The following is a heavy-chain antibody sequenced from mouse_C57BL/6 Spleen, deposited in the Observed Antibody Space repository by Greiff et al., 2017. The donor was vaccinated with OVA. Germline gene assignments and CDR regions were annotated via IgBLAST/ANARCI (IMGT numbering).Heavy chain of an antibody. CDR3: ARGGLYDGYDY. J-gene: IGHJ2*01. Sequence: QVQLQQSGAELVKPGASVKLSCKASGYTFTSYWMHWVKQRPGQGLEWIGMIHPNSGSTNYNEKFKSKATLTVDKSSSAAYMQLSSLTSEDSAVYYCARGGLYDGYDYWGQGTTLTVSS. V-gene: IGHV1-64*01. CDR2: IHPNSGST. CDR1: GYTFTSYW. D-gene: IGHD2-3*01.